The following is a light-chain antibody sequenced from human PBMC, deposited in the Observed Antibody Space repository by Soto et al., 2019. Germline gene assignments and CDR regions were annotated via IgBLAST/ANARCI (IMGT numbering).Light chain of an antibody. CDR1: NSAVGSYNL. V-gene: IGLV2-23*02. CDR2: EVT. Sequence: QSVLTQPASVSGSPRQSITISCTGTNSAVGSYNLVSWFQQHPGKAPKLVIYEVTKRPSGVSDRFSCSKSGNTASLTISGLQAEDDADYYCFSYAGDRVYVFGTGTKVTVL. CDR3: FSYAGDRVYV. J-gene: IGLJ1*01.